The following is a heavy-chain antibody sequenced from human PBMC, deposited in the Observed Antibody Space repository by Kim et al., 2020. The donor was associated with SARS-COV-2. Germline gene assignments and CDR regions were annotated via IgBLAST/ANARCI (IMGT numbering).Heavy chain of an antibody. J-gene: IGHJ4*02. CDR2: IYYTGST. CDR3: ARVSGSGSSTRLDY. V-gene: IGHV4-31*03. D-gene: IGHD3-10*01. Sequence: SETLSLTCTVSGGSITSDGYFWSWIRQHPGKGLEWIGYIYYTGSTYYNPSLRSRVTILVDTSKTQFSLKLSSVTAAYTAVYYCARVSGSGSSTRLDYWGQGTLVTVSS. CDR1: GGSITSDGYF.